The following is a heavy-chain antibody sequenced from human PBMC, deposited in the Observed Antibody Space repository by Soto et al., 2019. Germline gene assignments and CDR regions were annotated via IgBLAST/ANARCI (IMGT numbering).Heavy chain of an antibody. J-gene: IGHJ6*02. V-gene: IGHV3-9*01. D-gene: IGHD6-13*01. Sequence: EVQLVESGGGLVQPGRSLRLSCAASGFTFDDYAMHWVRQAPGKGLEWVSGISWNSGSIGYADSVKGRFTISRDNAKTSLYLKMNSLRAEDTALYYCAKGDSNSLYYGMDVWDQGTTVTVSS. CDR3: AKGDSNSLYYGMDV. CDR2: ISWNSGSI. CDR1: GFTFDDYA.